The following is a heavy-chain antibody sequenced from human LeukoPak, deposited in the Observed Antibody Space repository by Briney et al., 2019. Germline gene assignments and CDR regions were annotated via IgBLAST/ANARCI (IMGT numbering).Heavy chain of an antibody. J-gene: IGHJ4*02. CDR3: ARGRGSWYGVYFDY. D-gene: IGHD6-13*01. CDR2: IKRDGSEK. CDR1: GFTFTDYW. V-gene: IGHV3-7*01. Sequence: GGSLRLSCAASGFTFTDYWMSWVRQAPGKGLEWVANIKRDGSEKYYVDSVKGRFTISRDNAKNSLYLQMNSLRTEDTAVYYCARGRGSWYGVYFDYWGQGTLVSVSS.